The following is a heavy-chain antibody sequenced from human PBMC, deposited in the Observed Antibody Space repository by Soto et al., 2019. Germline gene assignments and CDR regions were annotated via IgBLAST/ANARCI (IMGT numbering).Heavy chain of an antibody. V-gene: IGHV3-7*03. D-gene: IGHD6-19*01. CDR1: GFTFNSYW. Sequence: GGSLRLSCVTSGFTFNSYWMSWVRQTPGQGLECVARINHDGSDKNYVDSVKGRFTISRDNAKNSLFLQMNSLRADDTAVYYCTTLSWDASDWHWGLGALVTVAS. CDR3: TTLSWDASDWH. CDR2: INHDGSDK. J-gene: IGHJ4*02.